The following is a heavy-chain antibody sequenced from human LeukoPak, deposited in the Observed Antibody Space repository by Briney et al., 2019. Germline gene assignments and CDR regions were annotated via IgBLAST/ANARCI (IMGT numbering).Heavy chain of an antibody. CDR2: ISAYNGNT. Sequence: GASVKVSCKASGYTFTSYGISWVRQAPGQGLEWMGWISAYNGNTNYEQKLQGRVTMTTDTSTSTAYMELRSLRSDDTAVYYCARDVTYCSSTSCYELPDYWGQGTLVTVSS. J-gene: IGHJ4*02. CDR3: ARDVTYCSSTSCYELPDY. V-gene: IGHV1-18*01. CDR1: GYTFTSYG. D-gene: IGHD2-2*01.